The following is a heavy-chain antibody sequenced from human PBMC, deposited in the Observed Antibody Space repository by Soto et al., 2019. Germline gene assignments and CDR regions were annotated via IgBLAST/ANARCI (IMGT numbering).Heavy chain of an antibody. CDR1: GGSISSSSYY. V-gene: IGHV4-39*01. Sequence: SETLSLTCTVSGGSISSSSYYWGWIRQPPGKGLEWIGSIYYSGSTYYNPSLKSRVTISVDTSKNQFSLKLSSVTAADTAVYYCARSTRRTVAPDYWGQGTLVTVSS. D-gene: IGHD6-19*01. J-gene: IGHJ4*02. CDR3: ARSTRRTVAPDY. CDR2: IYYSGST.